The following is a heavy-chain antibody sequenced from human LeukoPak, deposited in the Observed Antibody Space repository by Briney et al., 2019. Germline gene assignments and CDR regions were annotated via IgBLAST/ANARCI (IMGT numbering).Heavy chain of an antibody. Sequence: ASVKVSCKASGYTFSNFGISWVRQAPGQGLEWMGWISGNNDNPNYGQKFQGRLTVTTDSSTSTAYMELRNLRSDDTAVYYCARDGTSTDDYWGQGTLVTVSS. CDR2: ISGNNDNP. J-gene: IGHJ4*02. CDR1: GYTFSNFG. CDR3: ARDGTSTDDY. V-gene: IGHV1-18*01. D-gene: IGHD2-2*01.